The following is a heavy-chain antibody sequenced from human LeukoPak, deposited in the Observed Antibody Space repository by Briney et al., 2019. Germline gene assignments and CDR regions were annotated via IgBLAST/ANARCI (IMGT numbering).Heavy chain of an antibody. Sequence: GGSLRLSCAASASTFSRSYMGWVRQAPGKGLEWVSAISGSGGVTNYADSVKGRFTISRDNSRNTLYLQMNSLRAEDTAVYYCANNWNYFPYWGQGTLVTVSS. J-gene: IGHJ4*02. V-gene: IGHV3-23*01. D-gene: IGHD1-20*01. CDR2: ISGSGGVT. CDR3: ANNWNYFPY. CDR1: ASTFSRSY.